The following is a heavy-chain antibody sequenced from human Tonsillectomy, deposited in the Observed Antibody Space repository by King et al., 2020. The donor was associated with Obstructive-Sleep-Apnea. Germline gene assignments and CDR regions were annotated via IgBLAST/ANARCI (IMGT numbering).Heavy chain of an antibody. CDR2: ISAYNGNN. CDR3: ARDRQQLADY. D-gene: IGHD6-13*01. Sequence: QLVQSGAEVKKPGASVKVSCKASGYTFINYGFTWVRQAPGQALEWMGWISAYNGNNNYAQNLQGRVSMTTDTSTSTAYMELTSLISDDTAVYYCARDRQQLADYWGQGTLVTVSS. CDR1: GYTFINYG. V-gene: IGHV1-18*04. J-gene: IGHJ4*02.